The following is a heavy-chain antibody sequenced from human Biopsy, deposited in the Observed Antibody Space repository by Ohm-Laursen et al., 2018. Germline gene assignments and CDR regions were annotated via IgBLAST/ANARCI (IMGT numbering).Heavy chain of an antibody. CDR3: ARDQRGPSLLEAKLTPNYFDY. V-gene: IGHV3-23*01. J-gene: IGHJ4*02. Sequence: SLRLSCTASGFIFRNYAMGWIRQAPGKGLEWVSGISGTDESTHSADSVKGRFTISRDNAKNTLYLQINSLRAEDTAVYYCARDQRGPSLLEAKLTPNYFDYWGRGSLVTVSS. D-gene: IGHD1-1*01. CDR2: ISGTDEST. CDR1: GFIFRNYA.